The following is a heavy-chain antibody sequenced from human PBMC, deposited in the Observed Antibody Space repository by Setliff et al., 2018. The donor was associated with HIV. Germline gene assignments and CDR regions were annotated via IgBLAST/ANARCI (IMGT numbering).Heavy chain of an antibody. CDR2: INAGNGNT. V-gene: IGHV1-3*01. CDR3: ARGGLVPVAWGYFDY. D-gene: IGHD2-2*01. Sequence: ASVKVSCKASGYTFTSYAMHWVRQAPGQRLEWMGWINAGNGNTKYSQNFQGRITMTRDTSTSTVYMELISLRSEDTAVYYCARGGLVPVAWGYFDYWGQGTLVTVSS. CDR1: GYTFTSYA. J-gene: IGHJ4*02.